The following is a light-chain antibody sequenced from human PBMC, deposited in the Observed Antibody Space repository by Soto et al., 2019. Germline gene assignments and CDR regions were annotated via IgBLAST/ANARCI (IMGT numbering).Light chain of an antibody. CDR3: CSYAATWV. J-gene: IGLJ2*01. CDR2: EGS. V-gene: IGLV2-23*01. Sequence: QSALTQPASVSGSPGQSITISCTGTSSDVGRYNLVSWYQQHPGKAPKLMIYEGSKRPSGVSNRFSGSKSGNTASLTISGLQAEDEADYDCCSYAATWVFGGGTKLTVL. CDR1: SSDVGRYNL.